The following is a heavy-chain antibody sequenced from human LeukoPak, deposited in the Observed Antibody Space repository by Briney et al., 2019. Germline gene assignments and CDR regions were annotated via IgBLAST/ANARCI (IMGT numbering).Heavy chain of an antibody. CDR1: GGTFSSYA. J-gene: IGHJ4*02. D-gene: IGHD3-22*01. V-gene: IGHV1-69*05. CDR2: IIPIFGTA. CDR3: ARGSLGLYYYDSSGYVHFDY. Sequence: ASVKVSCKXSGGTFSSYAISWVRQSPGQGLEWMGRIIPIFGTANYAQKFQGRVTITTDESTSTAYMELSSLRSEDTAVYYCARGSLGLYYYDSSGYVHFDYWGQGTLVTVSS.